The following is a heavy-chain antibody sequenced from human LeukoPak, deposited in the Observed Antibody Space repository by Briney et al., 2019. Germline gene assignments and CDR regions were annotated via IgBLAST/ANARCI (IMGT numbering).Heavy chain of an antibody. CDR2: ISGSGGST. CDR3: AKNMVRGVIMSSSFDY. Sequence: GGTLRLSCAASGFTFSSYGMSWVRQAPGKGLEWVSVISGSGGSTYYADSVKGRFTISRDNSKNTLYLLMHSLRAEDTAVYYCAKNMVRGVIMSSSFDYWGQGTLVTVSP. V-gene: IGHV3-23*01. J-gene: IGHJ4*02. CDR1: GFTFSSYG. D-gene: IGHD3-10*01.